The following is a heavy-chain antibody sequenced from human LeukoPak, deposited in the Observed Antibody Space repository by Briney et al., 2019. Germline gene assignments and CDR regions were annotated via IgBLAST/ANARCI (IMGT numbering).Heavy chain of an antibody. CDR3: ARDRLEVYSGSYQTYWYFDL. V-gene: IGHV1-3*01. CDR2: INAGNGNT. CDR1: GYTFTSYA. Sequence: ASVKVSCKASGYTFTSYAMHWVRQAPGQRLEWMGWINAGNGNTKYSQKFQGRVTITRDTSASTAYMELSSLRSEDTAVYYCARDRLEVYSGSYQTYWYFDLWGRGTLVTVSS. D-gene: IGHD1-26*01. J-gene: IGHJ2*01.